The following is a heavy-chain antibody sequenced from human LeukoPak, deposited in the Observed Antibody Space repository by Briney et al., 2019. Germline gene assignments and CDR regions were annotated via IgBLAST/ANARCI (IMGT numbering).Heavy chain of an antibody. D-gene: IGHD6-19*01. V-gene: IGHV1-18*01. J-gene: IGHJ6*02. CDR1: GYTFTSYG. CDR3: ARDRAYSSGWPWDYYYYGMDV. CDR2: ISAYNGNT. Sequence: ASVKVSCKASGYTFTSYGISWVRQAPVQGLEWMGWISAYNGNTNYAQKLQGRVTMTTDTSTSTAYMELRSLRSDDTAVYYCARDRAYSSGWPWDYYYYGMDVWGQGTTVTVSS.